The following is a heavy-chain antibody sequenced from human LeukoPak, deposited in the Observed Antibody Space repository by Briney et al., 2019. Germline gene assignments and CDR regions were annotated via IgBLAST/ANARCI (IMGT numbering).Heavy chain of an antibody. J-gene: IGHJ6*02. CDR3: ARLGGSLDYYYGMDV. Sequence: GESLKISCKGSGYSFTSYWIGWVRQMPGKGLEWMGIIYPGDSDTRYSPSFQGQVTISADKSISTAYLQWSSLKASDTAMYYCARLGGSLDYYYGMDVWGQGTTVTVSS. CDR1: GYSFTSYW. V-gene: IGHV5-51*01. CDR2: IYPGDSDT. D-gene: IGHD3-3*01.